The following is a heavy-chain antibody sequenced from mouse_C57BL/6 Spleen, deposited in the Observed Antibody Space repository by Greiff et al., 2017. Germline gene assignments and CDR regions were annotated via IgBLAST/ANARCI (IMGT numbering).Heavy chain of an antibody. J-gene: IGHJ4*01. CDR2: IYPGSGNT. V-gene: IGHV1-66*01. CDR3: ASPLITTVVDYYAMDY. Sequence: QVQLQQSGPELVKPGASVKISCKASGYSFTSYYIHWVKQRPGQGLEWIGWIYPGSGNTKYNEKFKGKATLTADTSSSTAYMQLSSLTSEDSAVYYCASPLITTVVDYYAMDYWGQGTSVTVSS. D-gene: IGHD1-1*01. CDR1: GYSFTSYY.